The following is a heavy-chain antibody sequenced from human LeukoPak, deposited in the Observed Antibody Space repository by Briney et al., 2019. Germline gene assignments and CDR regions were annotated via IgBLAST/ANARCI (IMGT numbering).Heavy chain of an antibody. D-gene: IGHD5-24*01. CDR3: ARANRARDGYNEGYYYYGMDV. J-gene: IGHJ6*02. Sequence: ASVKVSCKASGYIFTSYAIHWVRQAPGQRLEWMGWINAGNGNTKYSQKFQGRVTITRDTSASTAYMELSSLRSEDTAVYYCARANRARDGYNEGYYYYGMDVWGQGTTVTVSS. V-gene: IGHV1-3*01. CDR2: INAGNGNT. CDR1: GYIFTSYA.